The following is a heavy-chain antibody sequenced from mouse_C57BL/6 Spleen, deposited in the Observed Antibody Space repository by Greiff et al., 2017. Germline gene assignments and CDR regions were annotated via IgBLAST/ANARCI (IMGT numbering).Heavy chain of an antibody. D-gene: IGHD2-4*01. CDR2: INPNNGGT. V-gene: IGHV1-18*01. Sequence: EVQVVESGPELVKPGASVKIPCKASGYTFTDYNMDWVKQSHGKSLEWIGDINPNNGGTIYNQKFKGKATLTVDKSSSTAYMELRSLTSEDTAVYYCARPYRYDYDQEAWFAYWGQGTLVTVSA. CDR3: ARPYRYDYDQEAWFAY. J-gene: IGHJ3*01. CDR1: GYTFTDYN.